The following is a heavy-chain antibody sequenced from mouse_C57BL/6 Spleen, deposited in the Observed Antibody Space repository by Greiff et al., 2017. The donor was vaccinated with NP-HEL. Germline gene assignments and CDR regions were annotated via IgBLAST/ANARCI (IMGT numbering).Heavy chain of an antibody. CDR1: GFTFSDAW. D-gene: IGHD2-4*01. CDR2: IRNKANNHAT. V-gene: IGHV6-6*01. J-gene: IGHJ3*01. CDR3: TRSYDYDVSFAY. Sequence: EVQLVESGGGLVQPGGSMKLSCAASGFTFSDAWMDWVRQSPEKGLEWVAEIRNKANNHATYYAESVKGRFTISRDDSKSSVYLQMNSLRAEDTGIYYCTRSYDYDVSFAYWGQGTLVTVSA.